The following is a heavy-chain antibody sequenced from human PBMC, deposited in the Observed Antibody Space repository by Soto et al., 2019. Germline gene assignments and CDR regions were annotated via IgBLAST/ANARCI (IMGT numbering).Heavy chain of an antibody. CDR3: ARGRRINEDIVVVVAAPLDY. CDR1: GGSFSGYY. Sequence: QVQLQQWGAGLLKPSETLSLTCAVYGGSFSGYYWSWIRQPPGKGLEWIGEINHSGSTNYNPSLKGRVTISVDTSKNQFSLKLSSVTAADRAVYYCARGRRINEDIVVVVAAPLDYWGQGTLVTVSS. V-gene: IGHV4-34*01. D-gene: IGHD2-15*01. J-gene: IGHJ4*02. CDR2: INHSGST.